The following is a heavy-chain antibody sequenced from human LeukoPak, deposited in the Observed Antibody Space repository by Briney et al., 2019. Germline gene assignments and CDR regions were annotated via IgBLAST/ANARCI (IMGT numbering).Heavy chain of an antibody. Sequence: ASVKVSCKASGGTFSIYAISWVRQALGQGLEWMGGIIPIFGTANYAQKFQGRVTITTDESTSTAYMELSSLRSEDTAVYYCARGLKTIFGVVRSYYYYYMDVWGKGTTVTVSS. CDR3: ARGLKTIFGVVRSYYYYYMDV. J-gene: IGHJ6*03. V-gene: IGHV1-69*05. CDR1: GGTFSIYA. CDR2: IIPIFGTA. D-gene: IGHD3-3*01.